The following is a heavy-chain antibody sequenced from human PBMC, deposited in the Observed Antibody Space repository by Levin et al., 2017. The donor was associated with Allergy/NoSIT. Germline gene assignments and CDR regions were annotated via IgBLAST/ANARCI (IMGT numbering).Heavy chain of an antibody. D-gene: IGHD3-22*01. CDR2: IRNIGTDT. V-gene: IGHV3-23*01. J-gene: IGHJ4*02. Sequence: PGESLKISCAASGFTFSNYAMSWVRQAPGEGLEWVSSIRNIGTDTYYPDSVRGRFSISRDNSKDTLYLQMNSLRADDTAVYYCAKVLTSGSYYYFDFWGQGTLVTVSS. CDR3: AKVLTSGSYYYFDF. CDR1: GFTFSNYA.